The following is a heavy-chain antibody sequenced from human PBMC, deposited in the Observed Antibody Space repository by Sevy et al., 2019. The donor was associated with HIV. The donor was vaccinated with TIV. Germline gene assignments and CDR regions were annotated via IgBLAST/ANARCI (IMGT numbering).Heavy chain of an antibody. CDR3: ARHIRSGDYVWGSYRYTADY. Sequence: GECLKISCKGSGYSFTSYWIGWVRQMPGKGLEWMGIIYPGDSDTRYSPSFQGQVTISADKSISTAYLQWSSLKASDTAMYYCARHIRSGDYVWGSYRYTADYWGQGTLVTVSS. CDR2: IYPGDSDT. CDR1: GYSFTSYW. D-gene: IGHD3-16*02. J-gene: IGHJ4*02. V-gene: IGHV5-51*01.